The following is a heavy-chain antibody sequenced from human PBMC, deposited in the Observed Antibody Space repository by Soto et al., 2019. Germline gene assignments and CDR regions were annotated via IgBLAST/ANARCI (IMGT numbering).Heavy chain of an antibody. CDR2: INHSGST. J-gene: IGHJ6*03. CDR1: GGSISSGGYY. CDR3: ARGLGLYDYCYFMDV. D-gene: IGHD2-2*02. Sequence: SETLSLTCTVSGGSISSGGYYWSWIRQPPGKGLEWIGEINHSGSTNYNPSLKSRVTISVDTSKNQFSLKLSSVTAADTAVYYCARGLGLYDYCYFMDVWGKGTTVTVSS. V-gene: IGHV4-39*07.